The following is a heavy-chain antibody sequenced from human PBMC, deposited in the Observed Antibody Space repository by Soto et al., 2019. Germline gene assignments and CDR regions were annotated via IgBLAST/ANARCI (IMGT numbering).Heavy chain of an antibody. V-gene: IGHV4-61*01. J-gene: IGHJ3*01. Sequence: PSETLSLTCTVSGGSGSTGMKYWGWVRQTPGKALEFIGYMYKTGETLLNSSLKSRVTLSMETSKNQFSLTLSSVTAADTAVYFCMEAHDSGHFDGISVWRPSSTVIVSS. CDR2: MYKTGET. D-gene: IGHD1-1*01. CDR3: MEAHDSGHFDGISV. CDR1: GGSGSTGMKY.